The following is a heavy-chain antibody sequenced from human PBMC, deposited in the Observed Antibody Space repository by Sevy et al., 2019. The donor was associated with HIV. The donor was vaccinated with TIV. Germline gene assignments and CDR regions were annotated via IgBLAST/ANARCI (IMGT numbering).Heavy chain of an antibody. Sequence: GGSLRLSCAASGFTFSSYAMHWVRQAPGKGLEWVAVISYDGSNKYYADSVKGGFTISRDNSKNTRYLQMNSLRAEDTAVYYCATSPSRIAAADKGDAFDIWGQGTMVTVSS. CDR3: ATSPSRIAAADKGDAFDI. J-gene: IGHJ3*02. V-gene: IGHV3-30-3*01. CDR2: ISYDGSNK. CDR1: GFTFSSYA. D-gene: IGHD6-13*01.